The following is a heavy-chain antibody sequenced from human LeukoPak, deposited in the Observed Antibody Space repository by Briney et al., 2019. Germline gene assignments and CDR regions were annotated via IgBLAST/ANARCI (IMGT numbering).Heavy chain of an antibody. CDR1: GFTFSSYG. J-gene: IGHJ4*02. Sequence: PGGSLRLSCAESGFTFSSYGMHWVRQAPGKGLERVAVIWYDGSSKYYADSVKGRFTITRDNSKSALYVQMNSLRAEDTAVYYCAKGSYYYDSSGSSFENWGQGTLVTVSS. D-gene: IGHD3-22*01. CDR2: IWYDGSSK. V-gene: IGHV3-33*06. CDR3: AKGSYYYDSSGSSFEN.